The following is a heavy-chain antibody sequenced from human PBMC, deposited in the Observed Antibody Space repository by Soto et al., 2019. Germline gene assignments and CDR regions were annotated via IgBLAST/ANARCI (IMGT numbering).Heavy chain of an antibody. CDR1: GFTFTNAW. Sequence: LRLSCAASGFTFTNAWMSWVRQAPGKGLEWVGRIKSKTDGGTTDYAVPVKGRFTISRDDSKNTLYLEMHSLKTEDTAVYYCTTDKGPYYDILTGYSTEYFDYWGQGALVAVSS. D-gene: IGHD3-9*01. J-gene: IGHJ4*02. CDR2: IKSKTDGGTT. V-gene: IGHV3-15*01. CDR3: TTDKGPYYDILTGYSTEYFDY.